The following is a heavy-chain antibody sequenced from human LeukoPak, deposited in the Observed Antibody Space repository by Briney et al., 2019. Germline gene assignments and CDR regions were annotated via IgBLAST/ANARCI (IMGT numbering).Heavy chain of an antibody. V-gene: IGHV1-69*01. CDR3: ARDANQNIVVVPAAMDY. CDR1: GGTFSSYA. CDR2: IIPIFGTA. D-gene: IGHD2-2*01. Sequence: SVKVSCKASGGTFSSYAISWVRQAPGQGLEWMGGIIPIFGTANYAQKFQGRVTITADESTSTAYMELSSLRSEDTAAYYCARDANQNIVVVPAAMDYWGQGTLVTVSS. J-gene: IGHJ4*02.